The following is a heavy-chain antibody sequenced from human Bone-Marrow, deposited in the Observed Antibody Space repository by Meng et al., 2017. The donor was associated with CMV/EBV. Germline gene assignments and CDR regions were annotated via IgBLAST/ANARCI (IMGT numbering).Heavy chain of an antibody. CDR3: VKHNPFGDF. D-gene: IGHD3-16*01. V-gene: IGHV3-23*01. J-gene: IGHJ4*02. CDR2: ISSNSAGT. CDR1: GFTFSSYA. Sequence: GGSLRLSCAASGFTFSSYAMSWVRQAPGKGLEWVSSISSNSAGTYYADSRFTISRDNSKNTLSLQMNSLRAEDTAVYYCVKHNPFGDFWGQGTLVTVSS.